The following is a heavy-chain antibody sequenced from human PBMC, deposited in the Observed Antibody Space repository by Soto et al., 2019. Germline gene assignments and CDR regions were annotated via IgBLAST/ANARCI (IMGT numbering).Heavy chain of an antibody. CDR3: ARVEVPYYYYYYMDV. J-gene: IGHJ6*03. V-gene: IGHV4-59*01. CDR2: IYYSGST. D-gene: IGHD2-2*01. CDR1: GGSISSYY. Sequence: TLSLTCTVSGGSISSYYWSWIRQPPGKGLEWIGYIYYSGSTNYNPSLKGRVTISVDTSKNQFSLKLSSVTAADTAVYYCARVEVPYYYYYYMDVWGKGTTVTVSS.